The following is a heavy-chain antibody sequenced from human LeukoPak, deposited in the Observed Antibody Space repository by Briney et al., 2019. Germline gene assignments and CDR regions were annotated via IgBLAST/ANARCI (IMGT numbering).Heavy chain of an antibody. D-gene: IGHD3-3*01. V-gene: IGHV3-7*01. CDR1: GFTFSSYW. J-gene: IGHJ4*02. Sequence: GGSLRLSCAASGFTFSSYWMSWVRQAPGKGLEWVANIKQDGSEKYYVDSVKGRFTISRDNAKNSLYLQMNSLRAEDTAVYYCARGGKGTIFGVVPYYFDYWGQGTLVTVSS. CDR3: ARGGKGTIFGVVPYYFDY. CDR2: IKQDGSEK.